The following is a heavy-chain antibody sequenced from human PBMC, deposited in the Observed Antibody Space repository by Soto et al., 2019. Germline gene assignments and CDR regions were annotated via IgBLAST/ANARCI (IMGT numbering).Heavy chain of an antibody. CDR2: IKQDGSER. V-gene: IGHV3-7*01. Sequence: GSLRLSCEASGLTFSTYWMSWVRQAPGKGLEWVANIKQDGSERYYVDVVKGRFTISRDNAKSSLFLQMNSLRAEDTAVYYCATDSGTSDYWGQGTLVTVSS. D-gene: IGHD1-1*01. CDR3: ATDSGTSDY. CDR1: GLTFSTYW. J-gene: IGHJ4*02.